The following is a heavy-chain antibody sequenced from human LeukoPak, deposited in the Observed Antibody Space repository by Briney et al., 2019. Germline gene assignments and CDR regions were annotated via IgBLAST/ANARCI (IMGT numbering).Heavy chain of an antibody. Sequence: GGSLRLSCAASGFTFSSYGMNWVRRAPGKGLEWVAFIRYDGSSKYCADSVKGRFTISRDNSKNTLYLQMNSLRAEDTAVYYCAKDREYSSSDWGQGTLVTVSS. D-gene: IGHD6-6*01. V-gene: IGHV3-30*02. J-gene: IGHJ4*02. CDR3: AKDREYSSSD. CDR1: GFTFSSYG. CDR2: IRYDGSSK.